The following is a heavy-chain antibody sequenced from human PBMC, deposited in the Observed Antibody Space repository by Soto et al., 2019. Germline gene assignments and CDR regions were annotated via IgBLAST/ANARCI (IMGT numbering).Heavy chain of an antibody. D-gene: IGHD6-6*01. V-gene: IGHV1-18*01. Sequence: ISWVRQAPGQGLEWMGWISAYNGNTNYAQKLQGRVTMTTDTSTSTAYMELRSLRSDDTAVYYCARPLEARHGYAFDIWGQGTMVTVSS. J-gene: IGHJ3*02. CDR3: ARPLEARHGYAFDI. CDR2: ISAYNGNT.